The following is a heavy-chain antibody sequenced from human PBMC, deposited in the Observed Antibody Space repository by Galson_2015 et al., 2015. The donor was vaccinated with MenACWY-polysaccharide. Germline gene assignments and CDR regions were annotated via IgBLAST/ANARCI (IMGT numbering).Heavy chain of an antibody. Sequence: SLRLSCAASGFSFSSYWMSWVRQTPGKGLEWVGNIKHDGSEKYYVDSVAGRFTISRDNAKNSLYLQMNSLRVEDTAVYYCTRDYVAGGYCGSTTCFMDRFDVWGQGTLVTVSS. V-gene: IGHV3-7*01. J-gene: IGHJ4*02. CDR1: GFSFSSYW. D-gene: IGHD2-2*03. CDR3: TRDYVAGGYCGSTTCFMDRFDV. CDR2: IKHDGSEK.